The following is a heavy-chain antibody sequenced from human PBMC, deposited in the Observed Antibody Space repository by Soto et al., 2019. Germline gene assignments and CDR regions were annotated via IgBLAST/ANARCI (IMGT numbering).Heavy chain of an antibody. J-gene: IGHJ5*02. CDR2: IFYGGTT. CDR1: GGSVSSGSYY. Sequence: SETLSLTCTVSGGSVSSGSYYWSWIRQPPGMGLEWIGYIFYGGTTNYNPSLKSRVTMSLYTSKNQFSLQLSSVTAADTAVYYCARDAAVRPWRNWFDPWGQGTQVTVSS. V-gene: IGHV4-61*01. CDR3: ARDAAVRPWRNWFDP. D-gene: IGHD6-6*01.